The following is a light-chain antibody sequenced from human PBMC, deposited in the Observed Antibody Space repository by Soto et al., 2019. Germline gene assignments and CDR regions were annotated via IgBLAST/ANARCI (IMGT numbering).Light chain of an antibody. J-gene: IGKJ4*01. CDR3: QQRSNWPLT. V-gene: IGKV3-11*01. CDR1: QSVGRY. Sequence: EIVLTQSPATLSLSPGERVTLSCRASQSVGRYLAWYQQKPGQAPRLLIYDASNRATGIPARFSGSGSGTDFTLTISSLEPEDFAVYYCQQRSNWPLTFGGGTKVEIK. CDR2: DAS.